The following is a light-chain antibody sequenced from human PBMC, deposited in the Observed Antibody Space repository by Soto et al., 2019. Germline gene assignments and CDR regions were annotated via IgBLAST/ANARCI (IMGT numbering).Light chain of an antibody. CDR1: ETVSKH. Sequence: EIVLTQSPATVSLSPGDRATLSCRTSETVSKHLAWYQQKPGQAPRLLIYDISNRDTGIPARFSASGSGTDFTLTISSLEAEDSAVYYCQQRSHWPRNTFGQGTKLEIK. CDR2: DIS. J-gene: IGKJ2*01. CDR3: QQRSHWPRNT. V-gene: IGKV3-11*01.